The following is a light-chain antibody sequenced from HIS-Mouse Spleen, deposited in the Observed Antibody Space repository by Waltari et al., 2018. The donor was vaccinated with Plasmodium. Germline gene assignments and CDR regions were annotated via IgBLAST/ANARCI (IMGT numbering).Light chain of an antibody. CDR2: EDS. CDR3: YSTDSSGNHRV. J-gene: IGLJ3*02. CDR1: SFPKKY. V-gene: IGLV3-10*01. Sequence: SYELTQPPSASVSPGQTARITCFEDSFPKKYDYWYQQKSGQAPVLVIYEDSKRPSGIPERFSGSSSGTMATLTISGAQVEDEADYYCYSTDSSGNHRVFGGGTKLTVL.